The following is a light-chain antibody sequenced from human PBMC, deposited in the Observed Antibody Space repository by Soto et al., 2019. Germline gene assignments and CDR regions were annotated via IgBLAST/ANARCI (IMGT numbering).Light chain of an antibody. CDR3: LQDYNYPLT. J-gene: IGKJ4*01. CDR2: AAS. Sequence: AIQMTQSPSSLSASVEDRVTITCRASQGIRNDLGWYQMKPGKAPKLLIYAASTLQSGVPSRFSGSGSGTDFTLTISSLQPEDFATYYCLQDYNYPLTFGGGTKVDIK. V-gene: IGKV1-6*01. CDR1: QGIRND.